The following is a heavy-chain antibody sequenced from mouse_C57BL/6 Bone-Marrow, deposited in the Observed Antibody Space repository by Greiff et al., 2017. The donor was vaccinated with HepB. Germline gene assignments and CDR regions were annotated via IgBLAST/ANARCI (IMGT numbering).Heavy chain of an antibody. D-gene: IGHD2-1*01. Sequence: VQLQQSGAELVKPGASVKLSCTASGFNIKDYYMHWVKQRTEQGLEWIGRIDPEDGETKYATKFQGKATITADTSSNTAYLQLSSLTSEDTAVYDCARGVYYGNYGYAMDYWGQGTSVTVSS. J-gene: IGHJ4*01. CDR2: IDPEDGET. CDR1: GFNIKDYY. V-gene: IGHV14-2*01. CDR3: ARGVYYGNYGYAMDY.